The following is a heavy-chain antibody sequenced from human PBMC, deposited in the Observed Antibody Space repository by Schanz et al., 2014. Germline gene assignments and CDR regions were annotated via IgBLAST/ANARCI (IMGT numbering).Heavy chain of an antibody. D-gene: IGHD6-6*01. CDR2: IWFDGNNK. CDR1: GFTFSSYG. V-gene: IGHV3-33*01. CDR3: ARGYSSSMDV. J-gene: IGHJ6*02. Sequence: LVESGGGVVQPGRSLRLSCAASGFTFSSYGMHWVRQVPGKGLEWVAVIWFDGNNKFYADSVKGRFTISRDNSKNTLYLQMNSLRAEDTAVYYCARGYSSSMDVWGQGTTVTVSS.